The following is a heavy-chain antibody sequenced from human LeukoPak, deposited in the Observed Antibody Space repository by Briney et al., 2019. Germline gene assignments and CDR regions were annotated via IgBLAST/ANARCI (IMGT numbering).Heavy chain of an antibody. Sequence: ASVKVSCKASVYRFTDYYMHWVRQAPGQGLEWMGWISAYNGNTNYAQKLQGRVTMSTDTSTSTAYMELRSLRSDDTAVYYCARGVSGSYSYYYYAMDVWGQGTTVTVSS. CDR1: VYRFTDYY. J-gene: IGHJ6*02. CDR2: ISAYNGNT. V-gene: IGHV1-18*04. CDR3: ARGVSGSYSYYYYAMDV. D-gene: IGHD3-10*01.